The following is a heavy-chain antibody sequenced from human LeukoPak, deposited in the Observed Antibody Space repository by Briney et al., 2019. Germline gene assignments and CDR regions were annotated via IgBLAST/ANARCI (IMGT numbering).Heavy chain of an antibody. CDR1: GFTFSNYA. J-gene: IGHJ4*02. CDR2: ISWNSGSI. CDR3: AKVGYCSSTSCYGMDY. Sequence: GGSLRLSCAASGFTFSNYAMAWVRQAPGQGLEWVSGISWNSGSIGYADSVKGRFTISRDNAKNSLYLQMNSLRAEDTALYYCAKVGYCSSTSCYGMDYWGQGTLVTVSS. D-gene: IGHD2-2*01. V-gene: IGHV3-9*01.